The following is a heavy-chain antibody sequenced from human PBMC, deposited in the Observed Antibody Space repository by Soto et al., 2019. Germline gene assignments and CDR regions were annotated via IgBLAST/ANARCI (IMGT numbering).Heavy chain of an antibody. CDR3: ARHAVAVATSGGHFDY. D-gene: IGHD6-19*01. Sequence: GESLKISCKGSGYSFTSYWIGWVRQMPGKGLEWMGIIYPGDSDTRYSPSFQGQVTISADKSISTAYLQWSSLKASDTAMYYCARHAVAVATSGGHFDYWGQGTLVTVSS. V-gene: IGHV5-51*01. J-gene: IGHJ4*02. CDR2: IYPGDSDT. CDR1: GYSFTSYW.